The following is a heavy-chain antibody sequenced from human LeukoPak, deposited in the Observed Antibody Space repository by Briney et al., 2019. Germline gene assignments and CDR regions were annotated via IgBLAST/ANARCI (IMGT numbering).Heavy chain of an antibody. V-gene: IGHV1-2*02. D-gene: IGHD5-24*01. J-gene: IGHJ4*02. CDR2: IKPNSGGT. CDR1: GYTFTSHG. CDR3: ARDIGGWLQFFDY. Sequence: ASVKVSCKASGYTFTSHGISWVRQAPGQGLEWMGWIKPNSGGTRSAQKFQGRVTMTRDTSISTAYMELSRLRSDDTAVYFCARDIGGWLQFFDYWGQGTLVTVSS.